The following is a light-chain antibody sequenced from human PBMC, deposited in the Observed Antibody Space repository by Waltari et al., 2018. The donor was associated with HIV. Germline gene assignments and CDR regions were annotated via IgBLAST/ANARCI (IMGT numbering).Light chain of an antibody. CDR2: DVS. J-gene: IGLJ3*02. CDR1: RSDVGGYNY. V-gene: IGLV2-11*01. CDR3: CSYAGSYISWV. Sequence: QSALTQPRSVSGPPGQSVTISCTGTRSDVGGYNYVSWYQQHPGKAPKLRIYDVSKRPSGVPDRFSGSKSGNTASLTISGLQAEDEADYYCCSYAGSYISWVFGGGTKLTVL.